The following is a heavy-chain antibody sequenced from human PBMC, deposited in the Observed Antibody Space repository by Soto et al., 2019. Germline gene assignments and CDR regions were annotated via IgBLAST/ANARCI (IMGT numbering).Heavy chain of an antibody. V-gene: IGHV1-18*01. CDR3: ARGDLLYGLDV. D-gene: IGHD2-21*02. CDR2: ISPYNANR. Sequence: GASVKVSCKASGYIFTNFGFNWVRQAPGQGLEWMGWISPYNANRNSARKFQGRVTLTTDPSTVTAYMELGSRTSDDTAVYYCARGDLLYGLDVWGQGTTVTVSS. CDR1: GYIFTNFG. J-gene: IGHJ6*02.